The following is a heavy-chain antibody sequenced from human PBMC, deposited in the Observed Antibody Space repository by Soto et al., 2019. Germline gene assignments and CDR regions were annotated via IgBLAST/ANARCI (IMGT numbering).Heavy chain of an antibody. V-gene: IGHV4-39*01. Sequence: SETLSLTCPVSGGSLRSDSYYWGRLRQPPGKGLEWIGSIYYSGSTYYNPSLKSRVTISVDTSKNQFSLKLSSVTAADTAVYYCAGGYCSSTSCYGFATVTTFFDYWGQGTLVTVSS. CDR1: GGSLRSDSYY. CDR2: IYYSGST. D-gene: IGHD2-2*01. J-gene: IGHJ4*02. CDR3: AGGYCSSTSCYGFATVTTFFDY.